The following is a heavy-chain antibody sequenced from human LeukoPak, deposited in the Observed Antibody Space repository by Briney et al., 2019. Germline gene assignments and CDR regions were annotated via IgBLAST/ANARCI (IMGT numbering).Heavy chain of an antibody. Sequence: SETLSLTCTVSGGSISSYYWSWIRQPPGKGLEWIGYIYYSGSTNYNPSLKSRVTISVDTSKNQFSLKLSSVTAADTAVYYCARDRIAAALDYWGQGTLVTVSS. CDR3: ARDRIAAALDY. CDR2: IYYSGST. D-gene: IGHD6-13*01. CDR1: GGSISSYY. V-gene: IGHV4-59*01. J-gene: IGHJ4*02.